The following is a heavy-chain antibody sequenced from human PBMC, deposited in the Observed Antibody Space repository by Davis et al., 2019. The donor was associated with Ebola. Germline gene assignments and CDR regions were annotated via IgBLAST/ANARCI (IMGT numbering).Heavy chain of an antibody. CDR3: AADSLSTDTPFDY. D-gene: IGHD4-17*01. V-gene: IGHV1-69*13. J-gene: IGHJ4*02. CDR2: IIPIYGAA. CDR1: GGTFNTFA. Sequence: SVKVYCKTSGGTFNTFALSWVRQAPGRGLEWMGGIIPIYGAADYAQKFQGRVTITADASTGTAYMELSGLRSEDTAFYYCAADSLSTDTPFDYWGQGTLVTVSS.